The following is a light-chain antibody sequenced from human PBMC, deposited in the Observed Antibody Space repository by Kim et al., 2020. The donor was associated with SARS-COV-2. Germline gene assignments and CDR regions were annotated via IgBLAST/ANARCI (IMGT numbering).Light chain of an antibody. CDR2: GAS. Sequence: PPGERATLSCRASQSVSSSYLAWYQQKPGQAPRLPIYGASSRATGIPDRFSGSGSGTDFTLTISRLEPEDFAVYYCQQYGSSLRTFGQGTKVDIK. J-gene: IGKJ1*01. V-gene: IGKV3-20*01. CDR1: QSVSSSY. CDR3: QQYGSSLRT.